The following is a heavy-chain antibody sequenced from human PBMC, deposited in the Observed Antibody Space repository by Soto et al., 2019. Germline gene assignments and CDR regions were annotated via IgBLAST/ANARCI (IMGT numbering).Heavy chain of an antibody. CDR3: ARDTVPGGLAPMDS. CDR1: GFTFGSYT. CDR2: ISSSSDFI. D-gene: IGHD2-2*01. Sequence: GGSLRLSCAASGFTFGSYTMNWVRQAPGKGLEWVSSISSSSDFIYYADSLKGRFTISRDNANYALYLLMNGLTTEDTAVYYCARDTVPGGLAPMDSWGQATLVTVSS. V-gene: IGHV3-21*01. J-gene: IGHJ4*02.